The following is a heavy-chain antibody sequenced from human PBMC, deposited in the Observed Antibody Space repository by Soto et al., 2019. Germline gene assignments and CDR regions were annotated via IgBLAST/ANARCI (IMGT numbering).Heavy chain of an antibody. Sequence: PSETLSLTCTVSGGSISSGDYYWSWIRQPPGKGLEWIGYIYYSGSTYYNPSLKSRVTISVDTSKNQSSLKLSSVTAADTAVYYCARDRSSSYLSNNWFDPWGQGTLVTVSS. V-gene: IGHV4-30-4*01. J-gene: IGHJ5*02. D-gene: IGHD6-13*01. CDR3: ARDRSSSYLSNNWFDP. CDR2: IYYSGST. CDR1: GGSISSGDYY.